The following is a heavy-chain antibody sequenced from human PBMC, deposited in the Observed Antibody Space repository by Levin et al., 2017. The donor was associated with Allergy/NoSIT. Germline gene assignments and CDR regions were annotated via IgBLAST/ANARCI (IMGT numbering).Heavy chain of an antibody. J-gene: IGHJ4*02. CDR1: GFTFSSYA. V-gene: IGHV3-64*01. CDR2: ISSNGGST. Sequence: PGESLKISCAASGFTFSSYAMHWVRQAPGKGLEYVSAISSNGGSTYYANSVKGRFTISRDNSKNTLYLQMGSLRAEDMAVYYCARDASRGYSYGYLGYWGQGTLVTVSS. CDR3: ARDASRGYSYGYLGY. D-gene: IGHD5-18*01.